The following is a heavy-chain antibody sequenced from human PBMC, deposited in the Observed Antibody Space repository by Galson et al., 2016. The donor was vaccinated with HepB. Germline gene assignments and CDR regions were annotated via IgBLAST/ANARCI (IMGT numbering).Heavy chain of an antibody. CDR1: GFSLSTSGVG. CDR3: VRTPISPLPDC. CDR2: VYYIGST. V-gene: IGHV4-39*01. J-gene: IGHJ4*02. Sequence: LVKPTQTLTLTCTFSGFSLSTSGVGVGWIRQPPGKGLEWIGSVYYIGSTYYNPSLNGRVTMSIDTSRNQFSLNLNSVTAADTAVYYCVRTPISPLPDCWGQGSLVTVSS.